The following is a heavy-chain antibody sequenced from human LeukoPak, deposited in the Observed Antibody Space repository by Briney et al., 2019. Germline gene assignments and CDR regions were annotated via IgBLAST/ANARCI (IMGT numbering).Heavy chain of an antibody. CDR3: AKGRRGSYRYFDY. CDR1: GFTFSSYA. Sequence: PGGSLRLSCAASGFTFSSYAMSGVRQAPGKGRGWGSAISGSGGSTYYADSVKGRFTISRDNSKNTLYLQMNSLRAEDTAVYYCAKGRRGSYRYFDYWGQGTLVTVSS. D-gene: IGHD1-26*01. V-gene: IGHV3-23*01. J-gene: IGHJ4*02. CDR2: ISGSGGST.